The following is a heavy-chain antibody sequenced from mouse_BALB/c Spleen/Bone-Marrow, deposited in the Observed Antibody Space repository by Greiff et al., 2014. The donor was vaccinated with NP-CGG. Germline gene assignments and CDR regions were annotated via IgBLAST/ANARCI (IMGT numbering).Heavy chain of an antibody. CDR3: ASYYYGSYGFAY. CDR2: IDPANGNT. J-gene: IGHJ3*01. CDR1: GFNIKDTY. Sequence: EVQVVESGAELVKPGASVKLSCTASGFNIKDTYMHWVKQRPEQGLEWIGRIDPANGNTKYDPKFQGKALITADTSSNTAYLQLSSLTSEDTAVYYCASYYYGSYGFAYWGQGTLVTVSA. D-gene: IGHD1-1*01. V-gene: IGHV14-3*02.